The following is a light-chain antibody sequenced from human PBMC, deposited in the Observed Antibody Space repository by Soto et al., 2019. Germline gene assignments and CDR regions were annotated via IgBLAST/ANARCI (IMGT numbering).Light chain of an antibody. Sequence: EIVLTQSPATLSLSLGERATLSCRASQSIGSYLAWYQHKLGQPPRLLIYDASNRATGIPVRFSGSGSGTDFTLTISSLEPEDFAVYYCQQRSNWPVTFGPGTNVDI. CDR3: QQRSNWPVT. CDR1: QSIGSY. CDR2: DAS. J-gene: IGKJ3*01. V-gene: IGKV3-11*01.